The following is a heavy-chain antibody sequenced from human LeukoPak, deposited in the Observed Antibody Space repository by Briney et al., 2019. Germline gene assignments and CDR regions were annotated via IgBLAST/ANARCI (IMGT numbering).Heavy chain of an antibody. CDR1: GFTFNDYD. CDR3: ARRTGMTLPGWLRVVDL. Sequence: GGSLRLSCAASGFTFNDYDMNWIRRAPGKGLEWVSYIRSSGSALSYIDSVKGRFTISRDNAKNSLYLQMNSLRVEDTAMYYCARRTGMTLPGWLRVVDLWGQGTLVTVSS. V-gene: IGHV3-11*01. J-gene: IGHJ5*02. D-gene: IGHD3-22*01. CDR2: IRSSGSAL.